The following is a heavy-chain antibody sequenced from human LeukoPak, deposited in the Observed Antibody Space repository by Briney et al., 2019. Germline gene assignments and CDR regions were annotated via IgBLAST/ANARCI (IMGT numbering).Heavy chain of an antibody. Sequence: GGSLRLSCAASGFTFSSYAMHWVRQAPGKGLEWVAVISYDGSNKYYADSVKGRFTISRDNSKNTLYLQMNSLRAEDTAVYYCARDQYYDSSGYHSHWGQGTLVTVSS. CDR1: GFTFSSYA. J-gene: IGHJ4*02. V-gene: IGHV3-30-3*01. CDR2: ISYDGSNK. D-gene: IGHD3-22*01. CDR3: ARDQYYDSSGYHSH.